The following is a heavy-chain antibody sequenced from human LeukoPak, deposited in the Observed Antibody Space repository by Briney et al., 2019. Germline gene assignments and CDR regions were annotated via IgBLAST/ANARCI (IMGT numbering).Heavy chain of an antibody. J-gene: IGHJ4*02. CDR1: GYTFSNYG. D-gene: IGHD5-12*01. V-gene: IGHV1-18*01. CDR3: VRDYKGYSGYDGFDY. CDR2: TSAYNGNT. Sequence: GASVKVSCRASGYTFSNYGISWVRQAPGQGLEWMGWTSAYNGNTNYAQKLQGRVTMTTDTSTRTAYMELRSLRSDDTAVYYCVRDYKGYSGYDGFDYWGQGTLVTVSS.